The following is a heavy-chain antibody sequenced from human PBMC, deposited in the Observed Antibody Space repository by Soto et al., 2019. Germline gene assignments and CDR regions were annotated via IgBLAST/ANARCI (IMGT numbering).Heavy chain of an antibody. CDR2: ISGSGGST. CDR1: RINISSNA. J-gene: IGHJ4*02. V-gene: IGHV3-23*01. D-gene: IGHD6-13*01. CDR3: AKTEGYPYYFDY. Sequence: GGSLRLSCAASRINISSNAMSWLRQAPGKGLDWVSAISGSGGSTSDADSVKGRFTMSRDNSKNTVYLQMNSLRAEDTAVYYCAKTEGYPYYFDYWGQGTLVTVSS.